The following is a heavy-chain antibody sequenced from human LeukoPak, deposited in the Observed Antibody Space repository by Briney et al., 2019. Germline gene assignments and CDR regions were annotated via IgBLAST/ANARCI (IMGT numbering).Heavy chain of an antibody. CDR3: ARAPYYASGSYSFDY. Sequence: TSETLSLTCTVSGGSISNFYWSWIRQPAGKGPEWIGRLNTSGSTKYNSSLKSRVTMSVDTSKNQFSLKLSSVTAADTAVYYCARAPYYASGSYSFDYWGQGTLVTVSS. D-gene: IGHD3-10*01. V-gene: IGHV4-4*07. J-gene: IGHJ4*02. CDR1: GGSISNFY. CDR2: LNTSGST.